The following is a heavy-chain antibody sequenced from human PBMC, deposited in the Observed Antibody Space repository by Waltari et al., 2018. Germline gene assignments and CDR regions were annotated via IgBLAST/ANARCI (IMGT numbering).Heavy chain of an antibody. Sequence: EVQLLESGGGLVQPGGSLRLSCAASGFTFSSYAMRWVRQAPGKGLEWVSAISGGGVRTYSADSVKCRCTISRDKSKNTLYLQMNSLRAEDTAVYYCAKGVYGDLDAFDIWGQGTMVTVSS. J-gene: IGHJ3*02. CDR2: ISGGGVRT. V-gene: IGHV3-23*01. CDR3: AKGVYGDLDAFDI. CDR1: GFTFSSYA. D-gene: IGHD3-10*01.